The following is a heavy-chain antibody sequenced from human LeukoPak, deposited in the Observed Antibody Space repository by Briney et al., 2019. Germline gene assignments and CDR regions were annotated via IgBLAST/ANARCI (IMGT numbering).Heavy chain of an antibody. D-gene: IGHD3-10*01. CDR1: GGSISSYY. V-gene: IGHV4-59*08. CDR3: ARQLELLWFGDFVAFDI. Sequence: SETLSLTCTVSGGSISSYYWSWIRQPPGKGLEWIGYIYYSGSTNYNPSLKSRVTISVDKSKNQFSLKLSSVTAADTAVYYCARQLELLWFGDFVAFDIWGQGTMVTVSS. J-gene: IGHJ3*02. CDR2: IYYSGST.